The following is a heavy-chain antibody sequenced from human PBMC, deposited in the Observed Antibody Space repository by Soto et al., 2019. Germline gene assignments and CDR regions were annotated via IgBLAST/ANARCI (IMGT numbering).Heavy chain of an antibody. CDR2: ISGSGGST. V-gene: IGHV3-23*01. Sequence: GGSLRRSCAASGVTFSSYATRWVRRAPGQALEWVSAISGSGGSTYYADSVKGRFTISRDNSKNTLYLQMNSLRAEDTAVYYCAKDRAVTRADPYFDYWGQGTLVTVSS. D-gene: IGHD4-17*01. CDR3: AKDRAVTRADPYFDY. J-gene: IGHJ4*02. CDR1: GVTFSSYA.